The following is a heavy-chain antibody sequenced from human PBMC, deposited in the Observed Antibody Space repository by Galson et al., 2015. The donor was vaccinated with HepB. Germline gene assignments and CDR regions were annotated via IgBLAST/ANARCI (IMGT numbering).Heavy chain of an antibody. CDR3: AREDPGYGMDV. Sequence: SLRLSCAASGFTLSNYRMNWVRQAPGKGLEWVSYIRSRGSTRDYADSVKGRFTISRDNAKNSLYLQMNSLRAGDTAVYYCAREDPGYGMDVWGQGTTVTVSS. CDR1: GFTLSNYR. V-gene: IGHV3-48*04. CDR2: IRSRGSTR. J-gene: IGHJ6*01.